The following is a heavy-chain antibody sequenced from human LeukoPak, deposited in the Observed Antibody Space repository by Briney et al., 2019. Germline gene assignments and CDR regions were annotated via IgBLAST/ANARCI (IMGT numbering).Heavy chain of an antibody. CDR2: INSDGTIT. D-gene: IGHD3-10*01. Sequence: TGGSLRLSCAASGFTSISYWMHWVRQTPGKGLVWVSRINSDGTITEYADFVRGRVTISRDNAKNTVYLQMNSLGAEATAVYYCAKALGTYYPDYWGQGTLVTVSS. CDR3: AKALGTYYPDY. J-gene: IGHJ4*02. V-gene: IGHV3-74*01. CDR1: GFTSISYW.